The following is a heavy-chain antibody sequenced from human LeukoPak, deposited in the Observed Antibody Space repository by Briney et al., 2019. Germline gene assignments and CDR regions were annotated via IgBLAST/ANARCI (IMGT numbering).Heavy chain of an antibody. V-gene: IGHV3-48*01. J-gene: IGHJ4*02. CDR3: ARARAGTYYPYYFDY. D-gene: IGHD1-26*01. CDR2: ISSSTSTT. Sequence: PGGSLRLSCAASGFTFSSYSINWVRQAPGKGLEWVSYISSSTSTTYYADSVKGRFTISRDNAKNSLYLQMNSLRAEDTAVYYCARARAGTYYPYYFDYWGQETLVTVSS. CDR1: GFTFSSYS.